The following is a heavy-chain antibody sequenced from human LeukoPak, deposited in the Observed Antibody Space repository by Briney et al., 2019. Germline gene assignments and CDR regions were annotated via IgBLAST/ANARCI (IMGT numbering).Heavy chain of an antibody. J-gene: IGHJ4*02. CDR2: IRYDGSNK. V-gene: IGHV3-30*02. CDR3: AKVAIVGATGLDY. CDR1: GFTFSSYG. Sequence: GGSLRLSCAASGFTFSSYGMHWVRQAPGKGLEWVALIRYDGSNKYYADSVKGRFTISRDNSKNTLYLQMNSLRAEDTAVYYCAKVAIVGATGLDYWGQGTLVTVSS. D-gene: IGHD1-26*01.